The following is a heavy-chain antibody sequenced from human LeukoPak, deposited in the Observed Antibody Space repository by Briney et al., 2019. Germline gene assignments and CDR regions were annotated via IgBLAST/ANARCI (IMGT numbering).Heavy chain of an antibody. Sequence: ETLSLTCTVSGGSISSYYWSWIRQVPGKGLEWVSGITGSGGTTHYADSVKGRFTISRDNSKNPLSLQMNSLTVEDAAVYYCAKGGGSYWYFDLWGRGTVVTVSS. CDR3: AKGGGSYWYFDL. J-gene: IGHJ2*01. CDR2: ITGSGGTT. CDR1: GGSISSYY. V-gene: IGHV3-23*01.